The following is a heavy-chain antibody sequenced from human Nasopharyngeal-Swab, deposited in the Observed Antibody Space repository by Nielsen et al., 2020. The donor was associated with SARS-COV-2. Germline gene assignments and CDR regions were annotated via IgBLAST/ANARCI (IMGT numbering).Heavy chain of an antibody. CDR1: GFTFSSYG. J-gene: IGHJ4*02. CDR3: ARGPYDFWSGYPHYFDY. CDR2: IWYDGSNK. Sequence: GGSLRLSCAASGFTFSSYGIHWVRQAPGKGLEWVAIIWYDGSNKYYADSVKGRFTISRDNSKNTLYLQMNSLRAEDTAVYYCARGPYDFWSGYPHYFDYWGQGTLVTVSS. V-gene: IGHV3-33*01. D-gene: IGHD3-3*01.